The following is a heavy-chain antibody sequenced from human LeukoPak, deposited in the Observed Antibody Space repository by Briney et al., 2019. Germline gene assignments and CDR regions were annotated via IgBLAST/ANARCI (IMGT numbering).Heavy chain of an antibody. D-gene: IGHD3-10*02. CDR3: ANDGTLWSGAYYFDY. J-gene: IGHJ4*02. Sequence: GGSLRLSCVASGFSFSKFAMSWVRQAPGKGLEWVSGISDSGRRTYYADSVKGRFTISRDNSKSTLYLQLSRLRVDDTAVYYCANDGTLWSGAYYFDYWGQGTLVTVSS. CDR2: ISDSGRRT. V-gene: IGHV3-23*01. CDR1: GFSFSKFA.